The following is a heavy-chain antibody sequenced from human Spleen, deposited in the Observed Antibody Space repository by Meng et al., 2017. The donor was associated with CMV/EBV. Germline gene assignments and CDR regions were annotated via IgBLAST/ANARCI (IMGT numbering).Heavy chain of an antibody. CDR3: ASFEGGPNSSSLKYFQH. D-gene: IGHD6-6*01. Sequence: ETLSLTCTVSGGSISSYYWSWIRQPPGKGLEWIGYIYYSGSTNYNPSLKSRVTISVDTSKNQFSLKLSSVTAADTAVYYCASFEGGPNSSSLKYFQHWGQGTLVTVSS. V-gene: IGHV4-59*01. J-gene: IGHJ1*01. CDR1: GGSISSYY. CDR2: IYYSGST.